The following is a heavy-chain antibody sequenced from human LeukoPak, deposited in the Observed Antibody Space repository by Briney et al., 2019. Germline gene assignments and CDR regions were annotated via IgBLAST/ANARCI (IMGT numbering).Heavy chain of an antibody. J-gene: IGHJ5*02. Sequence: SETLSLTCTVSGGSISSYYWSWIRQPAGKGLEWIGRIYTSGSTNYNPSLKSRVTMSVDTSKNQFSLKLSSVTAADTAVYYCARDWNPSRVSRIVAAGPRANWFDPWGQGTLVTVSS. D-gene: IGHD6-13*01. CDR2: IYTSGST. CDR3: ARDWNPSRVSRIVAAGPRANWFDP. V-gene: IGHV4-4*07. CDR1: GGSISSYY.